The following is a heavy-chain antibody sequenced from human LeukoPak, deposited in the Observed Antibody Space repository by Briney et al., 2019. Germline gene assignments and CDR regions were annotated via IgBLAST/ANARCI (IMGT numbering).Heavy chain of an antibody. J-gene: IGHJ4*02. V-gene: IGHV1-8*01. D-gene: IGHD2-15*01. Sequence: ASVKVSCEASGYTFTSYDINWVRQATGQGLEWMGWMNPNSGNTGYAQKFQGRVTMTRNTSISTAYMELSSLRSEDTAVYYCARATIYCSGGSCYRGTFDYWGQGTLVTVSS. CDR1: GYTFTSYD. CDR3: ARATIYCSGGSCYRGTFDY. CDR2: MNPNSGNT.